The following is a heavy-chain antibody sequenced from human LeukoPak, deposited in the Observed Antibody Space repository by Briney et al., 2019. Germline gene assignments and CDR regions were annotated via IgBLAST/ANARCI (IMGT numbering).Heavy chain of an antibody. V-gene: IGHV3-53*01. Sequence: GGSLRLSCAASGFSVSINYMSWVRQAPGKGLEWVSVIFSDGRTYYADSVKGRFTISRDNSKNTLYLQMNSLRAEDTAVYYCARDRDVSGSWESNFDYWGQGTLVIVSS. CDR3: ARDRDVSGSWESNFDY. J-gene: IGHJ4*02. CDR1: GFSVSINY. D-gene: IGHD3-10*01. CDR2: IFSDGRT.